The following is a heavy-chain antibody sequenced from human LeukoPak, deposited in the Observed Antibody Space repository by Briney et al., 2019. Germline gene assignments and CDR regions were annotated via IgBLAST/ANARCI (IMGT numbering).Heavy chain of an antibody. CDR1: GYSISSGYY. CDR3: ATVVPAGIEY. J-gene: IGHJ4*02. D-gene: IGHD2-2*01. V-gene: IGHV4-38-2*01. CDR2: IYHSGST. Sequence: ASETLSLTCAVSGYSISSGYYWGWIRQPPGKGLEWIGSIYHSGSTYYNPSLKSRVTISVDTSKNQFSLKLSSVTAADTAVYYWATVVPAGIEYWGQGTLVTVSS.